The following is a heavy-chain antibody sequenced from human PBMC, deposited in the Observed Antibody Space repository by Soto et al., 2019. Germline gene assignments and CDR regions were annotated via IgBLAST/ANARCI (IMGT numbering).Heavy chain of an antibody. Sequence: LXLFCEVSGFSLCNDIIWVCHAPGKGQEWVSGITGGGNTEYAASVKGRFTISRDNSKNTVYLQMNSLRADDTAMYYCAKDVVYNDGLWLMSVWGQGTLVTVSS. J-gene: IGHJ4*02. V-gene: IGHV3-23*01. D-gene: IGHD3-16*01. CDR2: ITGGGNT. CDR1: GFSLCND. CDR3: AKDVVYNDGLWLMSV.